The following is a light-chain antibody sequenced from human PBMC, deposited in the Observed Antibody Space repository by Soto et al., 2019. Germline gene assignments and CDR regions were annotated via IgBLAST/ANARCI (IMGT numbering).Light chain of an antibody. V-gene: IGKV3-20*01. CDR1: QSVSSNC. Sequence: EIVLTQSPGTLSLSPGERATLSCRASQSVSSNCLAWYQQKPGQAPRLLIYGTSNRATGIPDRFSGSGSGTDFTLTISRLEPEDFAVYYCQQYGSSPPYTFGQGTKLEIK. CDR2: GTS. CDR3: QQYGSSPPYT. J-gene: IGKJ2*01.